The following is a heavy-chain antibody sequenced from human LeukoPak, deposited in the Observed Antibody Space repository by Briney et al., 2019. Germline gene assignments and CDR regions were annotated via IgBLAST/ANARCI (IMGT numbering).Heavy chain of an antibody. CDR3: ATQYYDYVWGSYRHLDY. D-gene: IGHD3-16*02. V-gene: IGHV4-61*02. Sequence: SETLSLTCTVSGGSISSGSYYWSWIRQPAGKGLEWIGRIYTSGSTNYNPSLKSRVTISVDTSKNQFSLKQSSVTAADTAVYYCATQYYDYVWGSYRHLDYWGQGTLVTVSS. CDR2: IYTSGST. J-gene: IGHJ4*02. CDR1: GGSISSGSYY.